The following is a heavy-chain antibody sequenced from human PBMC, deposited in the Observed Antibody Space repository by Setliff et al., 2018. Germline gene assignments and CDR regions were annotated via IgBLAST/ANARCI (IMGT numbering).Heavy chain of an antibody. J-gene: IGHJ5*02. V-gene: IGHV1-18*01. CDR2: ISAHNGDT. Sequence: ASVKVSCKASGYTFTSYGISWVRQAPGQGLEWMGWISAHNGDTDHAQKFQGRVTMSTDTSTSTAYMELRSVRFDDTAVYYCARDILLVEGVSVTGCWFDPWGQGALVTVSS. D-gene: IGHD3-9*01. CDR1: GYTFTSYG. CDR3: ARDILLVEGVSVTGCWFDP.